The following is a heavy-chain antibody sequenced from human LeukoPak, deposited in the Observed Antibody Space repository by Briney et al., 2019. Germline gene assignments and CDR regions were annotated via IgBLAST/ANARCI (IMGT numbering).Heavy chain of an antibody. V-gene: IGHV4-34*01. CDR1: GESLSKYY. CDR2: INHRGST. CDR3: ASSVGSTDY. J-gene: IGHJ4*02. Sequence: PETLSLTCAVYGESLSKYYWTWIRQSPGKGLEWIGEINHRGSTNLNPSRKSRVTLSVDTSKHQFSLKLTSMTAADAAVYYCASSVGSTDYWGQGTLVTVSS. D-gene: IGHD1-26*01.